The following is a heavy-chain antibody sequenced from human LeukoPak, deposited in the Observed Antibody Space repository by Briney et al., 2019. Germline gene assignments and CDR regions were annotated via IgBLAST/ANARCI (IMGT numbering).Heavy chain of an antibody. CDR2: IWYDGSNK. CDR3: AREDIVVGGYFDY. V-gene: IGHV3-33*01. CDR1: GFTFSSYG. D-gene: IGHD2-15*01. Sequence: PGGSLRLSCAASGFTFSSYGLHWVRQAPGKGREGVAVIWYDGSNKYYADSVKGRFTISRDNSKNTLYLQMNSLRAEDTAVYYCAREDIVVGGYFDYWGQGTLVTVSS. J-gene: IGHJ4*02.